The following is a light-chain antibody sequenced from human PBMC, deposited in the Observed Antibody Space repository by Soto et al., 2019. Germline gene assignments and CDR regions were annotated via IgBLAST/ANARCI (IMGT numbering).Light chain of an antibody. V-gene: IGLV1-47*02. CDR1: SSNIGSNY. J-gene: IGLJ1*01. CDR2: SNN. Sequence: QSVLTQPPSASGTPGQRVTISCSGSSSNIGSNYVYWYQQLPGTAPQLLIYSNNQRPSGVPDRFSGSKSGTSASLAISGLRSEDEADYYCAAWDASMSVYVFGNGTKVTVL. CDR3: AAWDASMSVYV.